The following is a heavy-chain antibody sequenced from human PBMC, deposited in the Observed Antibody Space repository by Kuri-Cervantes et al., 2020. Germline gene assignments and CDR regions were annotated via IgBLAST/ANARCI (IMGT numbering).Heavy chain of an antibody. V-gene: IGHV3-11*01. J-gene: IGHJ4*02. CDR3: ATGGVIITCFDY. D-gene: IGHD3-10*01. Sequence: GESLKISCAASGFTFSDYYMSWIRQAPGKGLEWVSYISSSGSTIYYADSVKGRFTISRDNAKNSLYLQMNSLRAEDTAVYYCATGGVIITCFDYWGQGTLVTVSS. CDR2: ISSSGSTI. CDR1: GFTFSDYY.